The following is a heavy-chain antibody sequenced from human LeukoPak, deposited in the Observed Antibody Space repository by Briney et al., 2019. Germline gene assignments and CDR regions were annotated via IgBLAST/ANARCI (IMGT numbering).Heavy chain of an antibody. V-gene: IGHV4-34*01. CDR3: ARAVSGWFYFDY. CDR2: IYYSGST. Sequence: SETLSLTCAVYGGSFSGYYWSWIRQPPGKGLEWIASIYYSGSTYYNPSLKSRVTISVDTSKNQFSLKLSSVTAADTAVFYCARAVSGWFYFDYWGQGTRVTVSS. CDR1: GGSFSGYY. J-gene: IGHJ4*02. D-gene: IGHD6-19*01.